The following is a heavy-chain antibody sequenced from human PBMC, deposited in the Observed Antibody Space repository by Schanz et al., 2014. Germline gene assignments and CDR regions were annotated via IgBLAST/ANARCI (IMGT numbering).Heavy chain of an antibody. J-gene: IGHJ4*02. CDR2: ISSSGSYI. Sequence: AQLVESGGGVVQPGGSLRLSCAASGFTFNSYAMTWVRQAPGKGLEWVSSISSSGSYIHYADSVKGRFTISRDNAKNTLYLQMNSLRAEDTAVYYCAKDPSHGDYDYYFDYWGQGTLVTVSS. CDR3: AKDPSHGDYDYYFDY. CDR1: GFTFNSYA. V-gene: IGHV3-21*04. D-gene: IGHD3-22*01.